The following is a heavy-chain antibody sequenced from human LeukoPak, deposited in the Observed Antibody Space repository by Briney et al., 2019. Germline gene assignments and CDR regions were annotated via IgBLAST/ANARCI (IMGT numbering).Heavy chain of an antibody. CDR2: ISSSSSYI. V-gene: IGHV3-21*04. CDR1: GFTFSSYS. D-gene: IGHD3-22*01. CDR3: ARDLSSSYYYVFDY. Sequence: GGSLRLSCAASGFTFSSYSMNWVRQAPGKGLEWVSSISSSSSYIYYADPVKGRFTISRDNAKNSLYLQMNSLRAEDTAVYYCARDLSSSYYYVFDYWGQGTLVTVSS. J-gene: IGHJ4*02.